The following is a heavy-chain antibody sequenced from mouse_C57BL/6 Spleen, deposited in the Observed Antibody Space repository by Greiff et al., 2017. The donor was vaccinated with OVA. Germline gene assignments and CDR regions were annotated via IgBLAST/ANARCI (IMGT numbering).Heavy chain of an antibody. Sequence: EVQLQQSGPELVKPGASVKISCKASGYTFTDYYMNWVKQSHGKSLEWIGDINPNNGGTSYNQKFKGKATLTVDKSSSTAYMELRSLTSEDSAVYYCARFGGSSSYAMDYWGQGTSVTVSS. D-gene: IGHD1-1*01. CDR2: INPNNGGT. CDR1: GYTFTDYY. CDR3: ARFGGSSSYAMDY. J-gene: IGHJ4*01. V-gene: IGHV1-26*01.